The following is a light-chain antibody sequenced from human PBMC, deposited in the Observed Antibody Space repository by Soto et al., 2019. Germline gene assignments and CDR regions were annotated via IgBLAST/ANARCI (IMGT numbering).Light chain of an antibody. CDR2: DAS. V-gene: IGKV3-20*01. J-gene: IGKJ5*01. CDR3: QQYGSSAPIT. CDR1: QSVSSNY. Sequence: EMVLTQSPGTLTLSPGERATLSCRASQSVSSNYLAWYQQKPGQAPSLLIYDASSRVTGIPDRFSGSGSGTDFTLTISRLEPEDFAMYYCQQYGSSAPITFGQGTRLEIE.